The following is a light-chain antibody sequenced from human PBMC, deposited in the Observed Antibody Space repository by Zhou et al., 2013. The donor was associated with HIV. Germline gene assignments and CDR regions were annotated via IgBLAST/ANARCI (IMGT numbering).Light chain of an antibody. Sequence: DIQMTQSPSSLSASVGDRVTITCRASQGISSYLAWYQQKPGKVPKLLIYAASSLQSGVPSRFSGSGSGTDFTLTISSLQPEDVATYYCQKYNSAPLTFGGGTKVETK. CDR1: QGISSY. CDR3: QKYNSAPLT. V-gene: IGKV1-27*01. CDR2: AAS. J-gene: IGKJ4*01.